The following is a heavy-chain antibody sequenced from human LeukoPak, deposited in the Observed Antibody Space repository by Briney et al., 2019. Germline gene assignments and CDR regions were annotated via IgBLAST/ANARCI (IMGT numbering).Heavy chain of an antibody. D-gene: IGHD1-14*01. CDR2: ISSSSSTT. CDR1: GFPFNSYS. Sequence: PGGSLTLFCAAWGFPFNSYSLNWVRQAPGKGLEWVSYISSSSSTTSYEDSVKGRFTISRDNSKNTLYLQMNSLRAEDTAVYYCAKDKGAVTGTFDYWGQGTLVTVSS. J-gene: IGHJ4*02. V-gene: IGHV3-48*01. CDR3: AKDKGAVTGTFDY.